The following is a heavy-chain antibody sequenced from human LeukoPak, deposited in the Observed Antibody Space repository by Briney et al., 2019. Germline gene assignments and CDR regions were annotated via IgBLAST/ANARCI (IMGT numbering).Heavy chain of an antibody. CDR2: IIPIFGTA. V-gene: IGHV1-69*05. CDR1: GGTFSSYA. CDR3: ARARNEYSRANPIPNYYYYYMDV. J-gene: IGHJ6*03. Sequence: SVKVSCKASGGTFSSYAISWVRQAPGQGLEWMGGIIPIFGTANYAQKFQGRVTITTDGSTSTAYMELSSLRSEDTAVYYCARARNEYSRANPIPNYYYYYMDVWGKGTTVTVSS. D-gene: IGHD6-6*01.